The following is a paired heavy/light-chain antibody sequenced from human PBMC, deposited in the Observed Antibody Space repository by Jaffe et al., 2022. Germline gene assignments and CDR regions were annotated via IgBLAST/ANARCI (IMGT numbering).Heavy chain of an antibody. V-gene: IGHV2-70*13. CDR1: GFSLSTTGLF. D-gene: IGHD3-9*01. CDR2: IDWSNGK. CDR3: ARMTGYYSFDY. Sequence: QVTLRESGPALVKPTETLTLTCTFSGFSLSTTGLFVSWIRQPPGKALEWLTFIDWSNGKYYSASLKTRLTISKDTSRNQVVLTMTEMDPVDTATYYCARMTGYYSFDYWGQGILVTVSS. J-gene: IGHJ4*02.
Light chain of an antibody. CDR3: YSYGDSSFYV. CDR2: EVS. CDR1: SSDVGGYKY. Sequence: QSALTQPPSASGSPGQSVTISCTGTSSDVGGYKYVSWYQQHPDKAPKLMIYEVSKRPSGVPARFSGSKSGNTASLTISGLQAEDEADYYCYSYGDSSFYVFGTGTKVTVL. V-gene: IGLV2-8*01. J-gene: IGLJ1*01.